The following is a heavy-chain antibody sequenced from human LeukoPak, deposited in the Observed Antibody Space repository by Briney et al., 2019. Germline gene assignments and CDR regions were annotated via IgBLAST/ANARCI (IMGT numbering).Heavy chain of an antibody. CDR2: IYHSGST. CDR1: GYSISSGNY. D-gene: IGHD3-22*01. J-gene: IGHJ4*02. V-gene: IGHV4-38-2*02. CDR3: ARDQYYYDSSGHLFDY. Sequence: SETLSLTCSVSGYSISSGNYWGWIRLPPGKGLQWIGSIYHSGSTYYNPSLKSRVTISVDTSKNQFSLKLSSVTAADTAVYYCARDQYYYDSSGHLFDYWGQGTLVTVSS.